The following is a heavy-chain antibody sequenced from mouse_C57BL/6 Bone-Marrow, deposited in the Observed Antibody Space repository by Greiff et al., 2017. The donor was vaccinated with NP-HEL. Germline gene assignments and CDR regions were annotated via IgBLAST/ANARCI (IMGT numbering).Heavy chain of an antibody. D-gene: IGHD4-1*01. V-gene: IGHV1-69*01. J-gene: IGHJ1*03. Sequence: QVQLQQPGAELVMPGASVKLSCKASGYTFTSYWMHWVKQRPGQGLEWIGEIDPSDSYTNYNQKFKGKFTLTVDKSYSTAYMQLSSLTSEDAAVHYCAREGNWDEDCYFDVWGTGTTVTVSS. CDR2: IDPSDSYT. CDR1: GYTFTSYW. CDR3: AREGNWDEDCYFDV.